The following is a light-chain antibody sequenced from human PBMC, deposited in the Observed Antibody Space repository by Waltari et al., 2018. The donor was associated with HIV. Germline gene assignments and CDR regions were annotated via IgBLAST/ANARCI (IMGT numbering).Light chain of an antibody. CDR2: GND. J-gene: IGLJ2*01. CDR1: SSNIGACYA. CDR3: QSYDSGSSGSV. Sequence: QSLLTQPPSVSGAPGQRVTISCTGSSSNIGACYAVHWYHQVPGTAPKHVISGNDLGASGVPDRFSGSKFGPSASLAITGLQAEDEGTYYCQSYDSGSSGSVFGGGTKLTVL. V-gene: IGLV1-40*01.